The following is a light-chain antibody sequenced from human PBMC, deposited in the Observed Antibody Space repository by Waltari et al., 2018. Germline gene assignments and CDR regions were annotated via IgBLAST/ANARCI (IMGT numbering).Light chain of an antibody. Sequence: DIVLTPSPGTLSLSPGQRATLSCRASQSVSSNYLAWYQQKPGQAPRLLIYGASSRATGIPDRFSGSGSGTDFSLTISRLEPEDFAVYYCQRYGSSPLTFGGGTKVEIK. CDR1: QSVSSNY. J-gene: IGKJ4*01. CDR3: QRYGSSPLT. V-gene: IGKV3-20*01. CDR2: GAS.